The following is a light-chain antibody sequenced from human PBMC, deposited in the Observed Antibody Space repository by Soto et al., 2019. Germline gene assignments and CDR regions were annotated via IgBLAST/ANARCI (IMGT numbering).Light chain of an antibody. V-gene: IGKV3-20*01. J-gene: IGKJ2*01. CDR2: GAS. CDR3: QQYGGAPPEYP. Sequence: IVLTQSPGTLSLSPGERATLSCRASQTVSGSHLAWYQQKPGQAPRLIIYGASTRPTGIPDRVSGSGSGTDFTLTITRLEPEDFAVYYCQQYGGAPPEYPFCQGTKLEIK. CDR1: QTVSGSH.